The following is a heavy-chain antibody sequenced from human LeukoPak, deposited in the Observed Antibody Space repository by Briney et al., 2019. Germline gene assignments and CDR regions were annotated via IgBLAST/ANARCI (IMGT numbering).Heavy chain of an antibody. CDR1: GFTFTTYW. CDR2: INGDGSNS. V-gene: IGHV3-74*01. J-gene: IGHJ4*02. Sequence: GGSLRLSCVASGFTFTTYWMHWVRQAPGKGLVWVSRINGDGSNSNYADSVKGRFTISRDNAKNTLYLQMNSLRAEDTAVYYCARAPYYDFWSGYPPDYWGQGTLVTVSS. D-gene: IGHD3-3*01. CDR3: ARAPYYDFWSGYPPDY.